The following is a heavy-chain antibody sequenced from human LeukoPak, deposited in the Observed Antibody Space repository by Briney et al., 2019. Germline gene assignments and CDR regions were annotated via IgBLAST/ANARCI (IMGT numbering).Heavy chain of an antibody. CDR2: MYRTGST. Sequence: SETLSLTCTVSGGSISSYYWSWIRQPPGKGLEWIGYMYRTGSTNYNPSLKSRVTITPDTSKNQFSLRLTSVTAADTAVYYCARHVGGGSSTGFDIWGQGTLVTVSS. CDR1: GGSISSYY. D-gene: IGHD2-2*01. V-gene: IGHV4-59*01. CDR3: ARHVGGGSSTGFDI. J-gene: IGHJ4*02.